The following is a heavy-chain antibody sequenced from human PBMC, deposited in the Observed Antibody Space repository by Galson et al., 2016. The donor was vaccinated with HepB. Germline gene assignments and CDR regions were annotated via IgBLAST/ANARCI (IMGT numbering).Heavy chain of an antibody. CDR3: SKALRPSGPDDFFDS. Sequence: SLRLSCAGSGYTFSYYHLNWYRQAPGKGLEWVAAISGSGASTYYADSAKGRFTISRDNSKNTVYLRLNRLRAEDTALYYCSKALRPSGPDDFFDSWGQGTLVTVSS. V-gene: IGHV3-23*01. CDR1: GYTFSYYH. D-gene: IGHD2-15*01. CDR2: ISGSGAST. J-gene: IGHJ4*02.